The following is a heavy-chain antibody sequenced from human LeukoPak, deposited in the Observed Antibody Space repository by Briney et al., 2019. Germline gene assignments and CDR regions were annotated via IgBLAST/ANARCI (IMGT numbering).Heavy chain of an antibody. V-gene: IGHV1-18*04. J-gene: IGHJ4*02. CDR2: ISAYNGNT. D-gene: IGHD3-9*01. CDR3: ARHYDILTGLDY. Sequence: APVKVSCKASGYTFTGYYMHWVRQAPGQGLEWMGWISAYNGNTNYAQKLQGRVTMTTDTSTSTAYMELRSLRSDDTAVYYCARHYDILTGLDYWGQGTLSPSPQ. CDR1: GYTFTGYY.